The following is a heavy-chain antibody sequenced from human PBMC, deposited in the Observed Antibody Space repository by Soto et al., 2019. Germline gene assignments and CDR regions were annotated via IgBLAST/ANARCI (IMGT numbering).Heavy chain of an antibody. V-gene: IGHV4-30-4*01. CDR2: IYYSGST. J-gene: IGHJ4*02. CDR3: ARDSSGYYFAFDY. D-gene: IGHD3-22*01. CDR1: GGSISSGYYY. Sequence: SETLSLTCPVSGGSISSGYYYWSWIRQPPGKGLEWIGYIYYSGSTYYNPSLKSRVTISDTSKNQFSLKLTSVTAADTAVYYCARDSSGYYFAFDYWGQGTLVTVSS.